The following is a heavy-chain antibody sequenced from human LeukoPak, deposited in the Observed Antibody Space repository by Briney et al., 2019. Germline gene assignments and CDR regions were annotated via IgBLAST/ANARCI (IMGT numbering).Heavy chain of an antibody. D-gene: IGHD3-10*01. CDR3: ARDGTLWFGINWFDP. J-gene: IGHJ5*02. CDR2: ISSSSYI. Sequence: GGPLRLSCAASGFTFSSYSMNWVRQAPGKGLEWVSSISSSSYIYYADSVKGRFTISRDNAKNSLYLQMNSLRAEDTAVYYCARDGTLWFGINWFDPWGQGTLVTVSS. CDR1: GFTFSSYS. V-gene: IGHV3-21*01.